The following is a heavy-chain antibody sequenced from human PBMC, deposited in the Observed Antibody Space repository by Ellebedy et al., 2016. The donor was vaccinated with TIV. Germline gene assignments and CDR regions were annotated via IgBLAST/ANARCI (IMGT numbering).Heavy chain of an antibody. Sequence: GESLKISCGASGFTFSHYAMSWVRQAPGKGLEWVSGITGSADRTYYADSVKGRFTISRDNSKNTLYLQMNSLRVEDTAVYFCATRGHSIGWFADWGQGTLVTVSS. CDR1: GFTFSHYA. CDR2: ITGSADRT. D-gene: IGHD3-22*01. CDR3: ATRGHSIGWFAD. V-gene: IGHV3-23*01. J-gene: IGHJ5*02.